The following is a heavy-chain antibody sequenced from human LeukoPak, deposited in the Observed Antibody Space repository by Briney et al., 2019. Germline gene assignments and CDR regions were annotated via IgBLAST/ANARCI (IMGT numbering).Heavy chain of an antibody. V-gene: IGHV7-4-1*02. D-gene: IGHD6-19*01. Sequence: ASVKVSCKASGYTFTSYAMNWVRQAPGQGLEWMGWINTNTGNPTYAQGFTGRFVFSLDTFVSTAYLQISSLKAEDTAVYYCARDSSSGWYFDYWGQGTLVTVSS. CDR3: ARDSSSGWYFDY. CDR1: GYTFTSYA. J-gene: IGHJ4*02. CDR2: INTNTGNP.